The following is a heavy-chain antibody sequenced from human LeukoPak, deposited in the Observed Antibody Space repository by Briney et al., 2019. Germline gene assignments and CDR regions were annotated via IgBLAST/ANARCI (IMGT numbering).Heavy chain of an antibody. CDR2: IYYSGST. V-gene: IGHV4-59*01. Sequence: SETLSLTCTVSGGSISSYYWSRIRQPPGKGLEWIGYIYYSGSTNYNPSLKSRVTISVDTSKNQFSLKLSSVTAADTAVYYCARRAYSSGYLFDYWGQGTLVTVSS. D-gene: IGHD3-22*01. CDR3: ARRAYSSGYLFDY. CDR1: GGSISSYY. J-gene: IGHJ4*02.